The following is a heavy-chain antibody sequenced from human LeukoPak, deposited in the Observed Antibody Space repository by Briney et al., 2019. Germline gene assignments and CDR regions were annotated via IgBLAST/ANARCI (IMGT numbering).Heavy chain of an antibody. J-gene: IGHJ5*02. CDR1: GGSISSSSYY. D-gene: IGHD5-18*01. CDR3: ARRRIQLWLPSWFDP. Sequence: SETLSLTCTVSGGSISSSSYYWGWIRQPPGKGLEWIGSIYYSGSTYYNPSLKSRVTISVGTSKNQFSLKLSSVTAADTAVYYCARRRIQLWLPSWFDPWGQGTLVTVSS. CDR2: IYYSGST. V-gene: IGHV4-39*01.